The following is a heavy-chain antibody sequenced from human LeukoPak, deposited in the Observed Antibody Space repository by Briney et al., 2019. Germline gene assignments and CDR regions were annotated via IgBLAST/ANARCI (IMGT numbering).Heavy chain of an antibody. D-gene: IGHD5-18*01. Sequence: GGSLRLSCAASGFTFSSYGMHWVRQAPGKGLEWMAVIWYDGSNKYYADSVKGRFTISRDNSKNTLYLQMNSLRAEDTAVYYCARDNVDTAMRFDYWGQGTLVTVSS. CDR2: IWYDGSNK. J-gene: IGHJ4*02. V-gene: IGHV3-33*01. CDR3: ARDNVDTAMRFDY. CDR1: GFTFSSYG.